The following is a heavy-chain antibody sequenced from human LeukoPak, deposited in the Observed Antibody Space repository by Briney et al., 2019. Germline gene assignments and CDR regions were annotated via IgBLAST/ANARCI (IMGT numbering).Heavy chain of an antibody. J-gene: IGHJ4*02. CDR3: AKAEGYDILTGLVY. V-gene: IGHV3-23*01. D-gene: IGHD3-9*01. Sequence: GGSLRLSCATSGFTFSSYAMSWVRQAPGKGLEWVSGIGASGGSTYYADSVKGRFTISRDNSKNTLYLQMNSLRTEDTAVYYCAKAEGYDILTGLVYWGQGTLVTVSS. CDR1: GFTFSSYA. CDR2: IGASGGST.